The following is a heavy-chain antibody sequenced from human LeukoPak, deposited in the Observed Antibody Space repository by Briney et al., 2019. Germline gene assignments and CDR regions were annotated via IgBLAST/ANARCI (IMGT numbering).Heavy chain of an antibody. CDR1: GFTFSSYW. Sequence: PGGSLRLSCAASGFTFSSYWMSWVRQAPGKGLEWVSVIYSGGSTHYADSVKGRFTISRDNSKNTLYLQMNSLRAEDTAVYYCARDGGYSYGDAFDIWGQGTMVTVSS. V-gene: IGHV3-66*01. D-gene: IGHD5-18*01. CDR3: ARDGGYSYGDAFDI. J-gene: IGHJ3*02. CDR2: IYSGGST.